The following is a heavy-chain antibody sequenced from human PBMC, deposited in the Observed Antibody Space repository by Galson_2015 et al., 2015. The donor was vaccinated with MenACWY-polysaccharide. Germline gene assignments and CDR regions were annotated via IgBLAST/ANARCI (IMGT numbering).Heavy chain of an antibody. J-gene: IGHJ4*02. D-gene: IGHD2-2*01. CDR3: VKGLGYCPRASCYEDY. CDR2: SLDSGRGT. Sequence: SLRLSCAGSGFTFGNHPMNWVRQAPGKGLEWVSVSLDSGRGTYYADSVKGRFSISRDISMNTLYLQMNSLRVDDTAIYYCVKGLGYCPRASCYEDYWGQGTLVTVSS. V-gene: IGHV3-23*01. CDR1: GFTFGNHP.